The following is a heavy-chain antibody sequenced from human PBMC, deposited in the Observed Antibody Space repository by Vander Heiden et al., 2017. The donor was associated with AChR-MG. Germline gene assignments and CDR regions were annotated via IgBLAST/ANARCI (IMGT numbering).Heavy chain of an antibody. CDR1: GGTFSSYA. V-gene: IGHV1-69*06. J-gene: IGHJ4*02. CDR3: ASGRRVYYYDSSGYYELDY. CDR2: IIPIFGTA. D-gene: IGHD3-22*01. Sequence: QVQLVQSGAEVKKPGSSVKVSCKASGGTFSSYAIGWVRQAPGQGLGWMGGIIPIFGTANYAQKFQGRVTITADKSTSTAYMELSSLRSEDTAVYYCASGRRVYYYDSSGYYELDYWGQGTLVTVSS.